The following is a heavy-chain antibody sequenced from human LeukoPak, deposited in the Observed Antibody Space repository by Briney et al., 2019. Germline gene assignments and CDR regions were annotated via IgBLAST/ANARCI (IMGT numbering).Heavy chain of an antibody. V-gene: IGHV3-21*01. D-gene: IGHD5-18*01. Sequence: PGRSLRLSCAASGFTFSSYSMNWVRQAPGKGLEGVSSISSSSSYIYHADSVKGRFTISRDNAKNSLYLQMNSLRAEDTAVYYCARESTAMGPYYYYYYMDVWGKGTTVTVSS. CDR2: ISSSSSYI. CDR3: ARESTAMGPYYYYYYMDV. CDR1: GFTFSSYS. J-gene: IGHJ6*03.